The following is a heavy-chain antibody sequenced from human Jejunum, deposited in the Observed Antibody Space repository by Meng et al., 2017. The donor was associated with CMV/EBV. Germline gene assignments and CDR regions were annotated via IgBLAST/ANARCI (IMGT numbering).Heavy chain of an antibody. V-gene: IGHV4-4*07. D-gene: IGHD2-21*02. CDR3: VGDCGSACYSGTDWGYFDN. CDR1: GCSISSYY. CDR2: MQSNGGT. J-gene: IGHJ4*02. Sequence: QVQLQESGPGLVEPSETLSLGCTVPGCSISSYYWNWLRQPAGKGLEWIGRMQSNGGTNYNPSLESRVTMSGDTSKNEISLKLNSVTAADTAVYYCVGDCGSACYSGTDWGYFDNWGQGALVTVGS.